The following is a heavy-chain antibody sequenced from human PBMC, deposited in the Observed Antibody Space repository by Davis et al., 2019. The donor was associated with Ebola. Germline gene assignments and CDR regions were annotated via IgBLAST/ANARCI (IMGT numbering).Heavy chain of an antibody. V-gene: IGHV4-61*05. D-gene: IGHD6-13*01. CDR2: IYYSGST. CDR3: ARGSGSSWYYYGMDV. CDR1: GGSISTSNYF. J-gene: IGHJ6*02. Sequence: MPSETLSLTCTVSGGSISTSNYFWGWIRQPPGKGLEWIGYIYYSGSTNYNPSLKSRVTISVDTSKNQFSLKLSSVTAADTAVYYCARGSGSSWYYYGMDVWGQGTTVTVSS.